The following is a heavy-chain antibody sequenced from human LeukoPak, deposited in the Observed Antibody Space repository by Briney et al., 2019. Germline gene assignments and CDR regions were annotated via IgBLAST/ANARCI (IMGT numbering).Heavy chain of an antibody. V-gene: IGHV3-48*02. J-gene: IGHJ4*02. D-gene: IGHD1-26*01. CDR1: GFTFSTYW. Sequence: GGSLRLSCATSGFTFSTYWMNWVRQAPGKGLEWVSHITASGTAMFYADSVKGRFTISRDNAKNSLYLQMNSLRDEDTAVYYCASSGSYRFDYWGQGTLVTVSS. CDR2: ITASGTAM. CDR3: ASSGSYRFDY.